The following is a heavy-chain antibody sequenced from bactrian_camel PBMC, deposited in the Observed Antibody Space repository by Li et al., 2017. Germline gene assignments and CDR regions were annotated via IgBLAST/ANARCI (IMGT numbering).Heavy chain of an antibody. D-gene: IGHD3*01. V-gene: IGHV3S53*01. CDR1: GDTNTITC. CDR3: AADPFPLFSCTVTAAQKDFGY. J-gene: IGHJ6*01. Sequence: HVQLVESGGGSVQAGGSLRLSCRVSGDTNTITCMEWFRQAPGKEREGVAAVAADGRTTYIDSVKGRFIISRDDAKSTVYMQMNSLKPEDTGMYYCAADPFPLFSCTVTAAQKDFGYWGQGTQVTVS. CDR2: VAADGRT.